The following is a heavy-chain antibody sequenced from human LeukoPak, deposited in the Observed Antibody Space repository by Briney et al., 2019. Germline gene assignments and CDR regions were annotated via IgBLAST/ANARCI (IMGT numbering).Heavy chain of an antibody. CDR2: INSDGSST. V-gene: IGHV3-74*01. J-gene: IGHJ4*02. Sequence: GGSLRLSCAASGFTFSSYWMHWVRQAPGKGLVWVSRINSDGSSTSYADSVKGRFTISRDNAKNTLYLQMNSLRAEDAAVYYCARAAYCGGDCYLTDYWGQGTLVTVSS. D-gene: IGHD2-21*02. CDR3: ARAAYCGGDCYLTDY. CDR1: GFTFSSYW.